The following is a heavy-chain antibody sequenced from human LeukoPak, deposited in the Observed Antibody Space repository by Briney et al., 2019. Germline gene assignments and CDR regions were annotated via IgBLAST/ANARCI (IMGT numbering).Heavy chain of an antibody. Sequence: PSETLSLTCTVSGGSISSGDYYWSWIRQPPGKGREWIGYIYYSGSTYYNPSLKSRVTISVDTSKNQFSLKLSSVTAADTAVYYCARGYELGTYAFDIWGQGTMVTVSS. CDR1: GGSISSGDYY. V-gene: IGHV4-30-4*01. D-gene: IGHD7-27*01. CDR3: ARGYELGTYAFDI. CDR2: IYYSGST. J-gene: IGHJ3*02.